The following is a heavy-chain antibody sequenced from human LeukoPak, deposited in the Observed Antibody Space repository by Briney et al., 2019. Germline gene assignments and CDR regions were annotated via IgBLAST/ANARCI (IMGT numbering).Heavy chain of an antibody. D-gene: IGHD3-16*01. CDR1: GGTFSSYA. J-gene: IGHJ4*02. V-gene: IGHV1-69*05. CDR2: IIPIFGTA. CDR3: AREEAGLGGYYFDY. Sequence: SVKVSCKASGGTFSSYAISWVRQAPGQGLEWMGRIIPIFGTANYAQKFQGRVTITTDESTSTAYMELSSLRSEDTAVYYCAREEAGLGGYYFDYWGQGTLVTVSS.